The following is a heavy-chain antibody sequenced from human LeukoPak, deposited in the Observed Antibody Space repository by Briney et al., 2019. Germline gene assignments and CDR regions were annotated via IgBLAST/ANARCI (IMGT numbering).Heavy chain of an antibody. J-gene: IGHJ4*02. CDR2: IIPIFGTA. CDR1: GGTFSSYA. CDR3: ARAGQWLAEGGFDY. Sequence: ASVKVSCKASGGTFSSYAISWVRQAPGQGLEWMGGIIPIFGTANYAQKFQGRVTITTDESTSTAYMELSSLRSEDTAVYYCARAGQWLAEGGFDYWGQGALVTVSS. D-gene: IGHD6-19*01. V-gene: IGHV1-69*05.